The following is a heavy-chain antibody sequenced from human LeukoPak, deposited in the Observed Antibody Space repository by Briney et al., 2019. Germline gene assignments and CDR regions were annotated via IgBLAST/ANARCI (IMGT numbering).Heavy chain of an antibody. V-gene: IGHV1-8*01. D-gene: IGHD3-22*01. CDR3: ARGPDYYDSI. J-gene: IGHJ4*02. CDR1: GYTFTSYD. Sequence: ASVKVSCKASGYTFTSYDFNWVRQATGQRPEWMGWMSPNSGDTGYAQKFQDRVTMTRNTSISTAYMELSSLRSDDTAVYYCARGPDYYDSIWGQGTLVTVSS. CDR2: MSPNSGDT.